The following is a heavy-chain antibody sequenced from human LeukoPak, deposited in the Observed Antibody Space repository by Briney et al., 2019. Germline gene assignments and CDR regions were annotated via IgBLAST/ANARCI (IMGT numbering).Heavy chain of an antibody. CDR2: IWYDGSNK. D-gene: IGHD3-10*01. CDR3: ARGGYYGSGSYYPLDY. V-gene: IGHV3-33*01. Sequence: QPGGSLRLSCAASGFTFSSYGMHWVRQAPGKGLEWVAVIWYDGSNKYYADSVKGRFTISRDNSKNTLYLQMNSLRAEDTAVYYCARGGYYGSGSYYPLDYWGQGTLVTFSS. J-gene: IGHJ4*02. CDR1: GFTFSSYG.